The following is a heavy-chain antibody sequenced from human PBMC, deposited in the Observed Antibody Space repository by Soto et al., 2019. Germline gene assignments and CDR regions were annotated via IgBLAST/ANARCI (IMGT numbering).Heavy chain of an antibody. V-gene: IGHV1-8*01. Sequence: QVQLVQSGAEVKKPGASVKVSCKTSGYTFTNYDINWVRQATGQGLEWMGWTNPKSGYTGSAQKFQGRVTMTRDSDIRTAYMELHSLTSEDTAVYYCARTAGDLDYWGQGTLITVSS. D-gene: IGHD4-17*01. J-gene: IGHJ4*02. CDR1: GYTFTNYD. CDR2: TNPKSGYT. CDR3: ARTAGDLDY.